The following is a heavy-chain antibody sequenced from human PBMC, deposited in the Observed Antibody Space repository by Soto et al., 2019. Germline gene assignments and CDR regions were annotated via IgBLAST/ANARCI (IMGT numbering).Heavy chain of an antibody. CDR3: ARDGGDYYDSSGYYWFFDY. CDR2: ISSNGGST. J-gene: IGHJ4*02. D-gene: IGHD3-22*01. Sequence: GGSLRLSCAASGFTFSSYAMHWVRQAPGKGLEYVSAISSNGGSTYYANSVKGRFTSSRDNSKNTLYLQMGSLRAEDMAVYYCARDGGDYYDSSGYYWFFDYWGQGTLVTVSS. V-gene: IGHV3-64*01. CDR1: GFTFSSYA.